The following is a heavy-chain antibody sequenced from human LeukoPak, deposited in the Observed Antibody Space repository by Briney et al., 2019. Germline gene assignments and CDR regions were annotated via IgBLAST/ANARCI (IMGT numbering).Heavy chain of an antibody. CDR1: GFTVSSNY. Sequence: SGGSLRLSRAASGFTVSSNYMSWVRQAPGKGLEWLSYISPSGGNRFYADSVKGRFTISRDNAKNSVFLQMNDLRAGDTALYYCASRRSGWPNDAFDIWGQGTMVIVTS. J-gene: IGHJ3*02. CDR2: ISPSGGNR. V-gene: IGHV3-11*01. D-gene: IGHD6-19*01. CDR3: ASRRSGWPNDAFDI.